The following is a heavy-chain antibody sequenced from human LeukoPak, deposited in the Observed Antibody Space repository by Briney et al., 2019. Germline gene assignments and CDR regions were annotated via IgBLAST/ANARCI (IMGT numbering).Heavy chain of an antibody. V-gene: IGHV3-43D*03. Sequence: PGGSLRLSCAASGFTFDDYAMHWVRQAPGKGLEWVSLISWDGGITFYADSVKGRFNISRDNSKNSLYLQMNSLRAEDTALYYCARSTVITLFDYWGQGTLVTVSS. D-gene: IGHD4-11*01. CDR2: ISWDGGIT. CDR1: GFTFDDYA. J-gene: IGHJ4*02. CDR3: ARSTVITLFDY.